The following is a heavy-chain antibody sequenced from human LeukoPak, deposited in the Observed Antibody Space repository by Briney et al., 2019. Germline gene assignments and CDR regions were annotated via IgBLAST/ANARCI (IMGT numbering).Heavy chain of an antibody. CDR1: GGSISSSNW. Sequence: PSETLSLTCAVSGGSISSSNWWSWVRQPPGKGLEWIGEIYHSGSTNYNPSLKSRVTISVDTSKNQFSLKLSSVTAADTAVYYCARGPSSSWYNDAFDIWGQGTMVTVSS. CDR2: IYHSGST. J-gene: IGHJ3*02. V-gene: IGHV4-4*02. CDR3: ARGPSSSWYNDAFDI. D-gene: IGHD6-13*01.